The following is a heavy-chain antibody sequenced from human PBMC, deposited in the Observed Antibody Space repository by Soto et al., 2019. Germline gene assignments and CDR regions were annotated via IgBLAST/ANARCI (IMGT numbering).Heavy chain of an antibody. J-gene: IGHJ6*03. CDR3: ASYLAISSNGRTPV. CDR2: IIPILDIS. V-gene: IGHV1-69*02. D-gene: IGHD2-2*01. Sequence: QVQLVQSGAEVKKPGSSVTVSCKASGGTFSSYTFNWVRQAPGQGLEWIGRIIPILDISSYTQKFQDRVTITADNSTNTAHMELSRLTSEDTAVYYCASYLAISSNGRTPVWGKGTTVTVSS. CDR1: GGTFSSYT.